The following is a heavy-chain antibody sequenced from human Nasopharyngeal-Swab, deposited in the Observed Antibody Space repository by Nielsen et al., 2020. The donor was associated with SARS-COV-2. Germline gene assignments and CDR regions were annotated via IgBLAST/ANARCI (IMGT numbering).Heavy chain of an antibody. CDR3: ARGVAAAGLDI. J-gene: IGHJ3*02. Sequence: SETLSLTCTVSGGSISSSSYYWSWIRQPPGKGLEWIGEINHSGSTNYNPSLKSRVTISVDTSKNQFSLKLSSVTAADTAVYYCARGVAAAGLDIWGQGTMVTVSS. V-gene: IGHV4-39*07. CDR1: GGSISSSSYY. CDR2: INHSGST. D-gene: IGHD6-13*01.